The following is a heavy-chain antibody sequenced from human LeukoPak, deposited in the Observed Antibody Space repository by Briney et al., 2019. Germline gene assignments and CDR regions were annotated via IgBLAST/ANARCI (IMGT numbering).Heavy chain of an antibody. CDR2: ISAYNGNT. CDR3: ARVIVGDEYNWFDP. D-gene: IGHD1-26*01. V-gene: IGHV1-18*01. J-gene: IGHJ5*02. Sequence: ASVKVSCKASGYTFTSYGIGWVRQAPGQGLEWMGWISAYNGNTNYAQKLHGRVTMTTDTSTSTAYMELRSLRSDDTAVYYCARVIVGDEYNWFDPWGQGTLVTVSS. CDR1: GYTFTSYG.